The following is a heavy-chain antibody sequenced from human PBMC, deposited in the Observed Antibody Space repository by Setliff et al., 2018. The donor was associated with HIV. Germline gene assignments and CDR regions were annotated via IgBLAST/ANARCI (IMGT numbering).Heavy chain of an antibody. V-gene: IGHV1-2*06. CDR1: GYTFTGYY. J-gene: IGHJ4*02. Sequence: ASVKVSCKASGYTFTGYYMHWVRQTPGQGLEWMGRINPNSGGTNYAQKFQGRVTMTRDTSISTAYMELSRLRSDDTAVYYCARDRIAAAGTLMGYWGQGTLVTVSS. CDR3: ARDRIAAAGTLMGY. CDR2: INPNSGGT. D-gene: IGHD6-13*01.